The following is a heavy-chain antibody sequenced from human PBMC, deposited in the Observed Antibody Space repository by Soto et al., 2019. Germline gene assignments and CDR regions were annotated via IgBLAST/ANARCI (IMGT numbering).Heavy chain of an antibody. J-gene: IGHJ6*02. CDR2: IIPIFSTA. V-gene: IGHV1-69*12. CDR3: ARDFGSVMRGLGYGMDV. D-gene: IGHD3-16*01. CDR1: GGTFSSYA. Sequence: QVQLVQSGAEVKKPGSSVKVSCKASGGTFSSYAISWVRQAPGQGLEWMGGIIPIFSTANYAQKFQGRVTITADESTSTAYMELSSLRSEDTAVYYCARDFGSVMRGLGYGMDVWGQGTTVTVSS.